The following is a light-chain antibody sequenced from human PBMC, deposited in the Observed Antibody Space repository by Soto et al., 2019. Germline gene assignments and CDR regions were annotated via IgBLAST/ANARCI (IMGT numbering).Light chain of an antibody. CDR1: QSVSGW. V-gene: IGKV1-5*01. CDR3: QQYHNLTIT. CDR2: DAS. J-gene: IGKJ5*01. Sequence: DIQITQSPSTLSASVGDTVTVTCRASQSVSGWLAWYQQKPGEAPKLLIYDASALQRGVPSAFSGSGAGTDFTCTISSLQPEDISTSYCQQYHNLTITFGQGTRLEIK.